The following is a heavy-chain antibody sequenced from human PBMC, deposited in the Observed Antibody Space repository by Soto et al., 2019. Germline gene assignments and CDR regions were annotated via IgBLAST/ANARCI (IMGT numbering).Heavy chain of an antibody. Sequence: QVQLVESGGGVVQPGRSLRLSCAASGFTFSSYGMHWVRQAPGKGLEWVAVISYDGSNKYYADSVKGRFTISRDNSKNPLYLQMDSGRAEDTAVYYCAKDLMGSGWSWGFDYWGQGTLVTVSS. J-gene: IGHJ4*02. V-gene: IGHV3-30*18. CDR3: AKDLMGSGWSWGFDY. CDR1: GFTFSSYG. D-gene: IGHD6-19*01. CDR2: ISYDGSNK.